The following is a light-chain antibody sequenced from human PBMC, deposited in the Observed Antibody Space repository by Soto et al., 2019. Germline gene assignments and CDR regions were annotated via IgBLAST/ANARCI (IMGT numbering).Light chain of an antibody. CDR3: SSYTSSSTRV. Sequence: QSALTQPASVSGSPGQSITISCTGTSSDVGGYNYVSWYQQHPGKAPKLMIYEVSNRPSGVSNRFSGSKSGNTASLTISELQDEDEADYYCSSYTSSSTRVFGTGTKLTVL. V-gene: IGLV2-14*01. CDR2: EVS. J-gene: IGLJ1*01. CDR1: SSDVGGYNY.